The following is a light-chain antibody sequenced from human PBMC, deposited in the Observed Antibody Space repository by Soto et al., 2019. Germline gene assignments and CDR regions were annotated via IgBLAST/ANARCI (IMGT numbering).Light chain of an antibody. CDR3: SSYTSSSTLNV. CDR1: SSDVGGYNY. Sequence: QSALTQPASVSGSPGQSITISCTGTSSDVGGYNYVSWYQQHPGKAPKLMIYEVSNRPSGVSNRFSGSKSGNTASLTLSGLQAEDEADYYCSSYTSSSTLNVFGTGTKVTVL. CDR2: EVS. J-gene: IGLJ1*01. V-gene: IGLV2-14*01.